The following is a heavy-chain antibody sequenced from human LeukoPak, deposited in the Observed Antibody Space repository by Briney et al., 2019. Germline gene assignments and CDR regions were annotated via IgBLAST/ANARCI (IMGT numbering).Heavy chain of an antibody. J-gene: IGHJ4*02. CDR1: GFTFSSYW. CDR3: ASLKLGIASDY. Sequence: GGSLRLSCAASGFTFSSYWMNWVRQAPGKGLEWVSSISSSGGYIYYADSMKDRFTISRDNAKNSLYLQMNSLTAEDTAVYYCASLKLGIASDYWGQGTLVTVSS. V-gene: IGHV3-21*01. CDR2: ISSSGGYI. D-gene: IGHD7-27*01.